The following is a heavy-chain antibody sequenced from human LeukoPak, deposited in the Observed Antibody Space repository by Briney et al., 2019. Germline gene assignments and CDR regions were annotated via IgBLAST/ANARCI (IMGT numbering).Heavy chain of an antibody. D-gene: IGHD2-21*02. J-gene: IGHJ6*02. CDR3: ARVWAYCGGDCSTRSYGMDV. Sequence: ASVKVSCKASGYTFTGYYMHWVRQAPGQGLEWMGWINPNSGGTNYAQKFQGRVTMTRDTSISTAYMELSRLGSDDTAVYYCARVWAYCGGDCSTRSYGMDVWGQGTTVTVCS. CDR1: GYTFTGYY. V-gene: IGHV1-2*02. CDR2: INPNSGGT.